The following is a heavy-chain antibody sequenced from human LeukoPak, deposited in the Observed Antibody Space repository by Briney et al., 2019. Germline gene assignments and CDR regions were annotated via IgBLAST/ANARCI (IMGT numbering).Heavy chain of an antibody. D-gene: IGHD5-24*01. CDR3: ARVKDGYNYGDFDY. V-gene: IGHV4-34*01. J-gene: IGHJ4*02. Sequence: SETLSLACAVYGGSFSGYYWSWIRQPPGKGLEWLGEINHSGSTNYNPSLKSRVTISVDTSKNQFSLKLSSVTAADTAVYYCARVKDGYNYGDFDYWGQGTLVTVSS. CDR2: INHSGST. CDR1: GGSFSGYY.